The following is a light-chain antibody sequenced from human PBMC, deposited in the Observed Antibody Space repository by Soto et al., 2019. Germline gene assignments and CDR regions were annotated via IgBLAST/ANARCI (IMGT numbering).Light chain of an antibody. CDR1: QSVSSSY. Sequence: IVLTQSPGTLSLSPGERATLSCRASQSVSSSYLAWYQQKPGQAPRLLIYGASSRATGIPDRFSGSGSGTDFTLTISRLEPEDFAVYYCQQYGTSVPITFGQGTRLEI. CDR3: QQYGTSVPIT. V-gene: IGKV3-20*01. CDR2: GAS. J-gene: IGKJ5*01.